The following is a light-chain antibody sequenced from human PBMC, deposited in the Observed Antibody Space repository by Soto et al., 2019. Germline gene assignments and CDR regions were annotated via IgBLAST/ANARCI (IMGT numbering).Light chain of an antibody. J-gene: IGLJ1*01. CDR1: SSDVGGSNY. CDR3: RSYTSSSTHL. V-gene: IGLV2-14*01. Sequence: QSVLTQPASVSGSPGQSITISCTGTSSDVGGSNYVSWYQQHPGKAPKLMIYEVSNRPSGVSNRFSGSKSGNTASLAISGLEAEDEADYYCRSYTSSSTHLFGTGTKLTVL. CDR2: EVS.